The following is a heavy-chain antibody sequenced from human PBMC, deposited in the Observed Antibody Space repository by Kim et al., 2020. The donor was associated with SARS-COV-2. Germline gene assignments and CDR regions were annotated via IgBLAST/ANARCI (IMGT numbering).Heavy chain of an antibody. Sequence: SVKVSCKASGGTFSSYAISWVRQAPGQGLEWMGGIIPIFGTANYAQKFQGRVTITADESTSTAYMEPSSLRSEDTAVYYCARGGQWLVLNYFDYWGQGTLVTVSS. CDR1: GGTFSSYA. V-gene: IGHV1-69*13. CDR3: ARGGQWLVLNYFDY. CDR2: IIPIFGTA. J-gene: IGHJ4*02. D-gene: IGHD6-19*01.